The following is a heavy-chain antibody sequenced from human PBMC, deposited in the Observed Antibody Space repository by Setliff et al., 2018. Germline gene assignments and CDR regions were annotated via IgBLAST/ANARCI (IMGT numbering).Heavy chain of an antibody. J-gene: IGHJ4*02. Sequence: SETLSLTCAVFGGSFGDYYWSWIRQPPGKGLEWIGEINQSGSTNYNPSLETRVSISVDTSKNQFSLKVRSVTAADTAVYYCARGPSAEDYVWGTYRLDYWGQGTLVTAPQ. CDR3: ARGPSAEDYVWGTYRLDY. CDR2: INQSGST. D-gene: IGHD3-16*02. V-gene: IGHV4-34*01. CDR1: GGSFGDYY.